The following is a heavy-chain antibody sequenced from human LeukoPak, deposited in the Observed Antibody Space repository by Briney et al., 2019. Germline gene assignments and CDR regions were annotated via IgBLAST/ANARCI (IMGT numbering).Heavy chain of an antibody. J-gene: IGHJ3*02. CDR1: GFTFSSYS. CDR2: ISSSSSYI. CDR3: ARSETDAFDI. V-gene: IGHV3-21*01. Sequence: GGSLRLSCAASGFTFSSYSMNWVRQAPGKGLEWVSSISSSSSYIYCADSVKGRFTISRDNAKNSLYLQMNSLRAEDTAVYYCARSETDAFDIWGQGTMVTVSS.